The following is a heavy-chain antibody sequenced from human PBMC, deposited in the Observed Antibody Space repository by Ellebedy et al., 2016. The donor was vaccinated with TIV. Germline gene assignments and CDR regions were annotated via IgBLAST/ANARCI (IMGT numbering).Heavy chain of an antibody. Sequence: GESLKISXAASGFTFDDYGMSWVRQAPGKGLEWVSGIYWNGGSTGYADFVKGRFTISRDNAKNSLDLEMNSLRVEDTGLYYCAMETSGWIDHWGQGTLVTVSS. J-gene: IGHJ4*02. D-gene: IGHD6-19*01. CDR3: AMETSGWIDH. CDR2: IYWNGGST. CDR1: GFTFDDYG. V-gene: IGHV3-20*04.